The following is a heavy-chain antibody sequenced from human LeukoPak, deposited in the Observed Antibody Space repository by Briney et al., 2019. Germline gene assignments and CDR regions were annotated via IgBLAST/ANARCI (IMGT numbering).Heavy chain of an antibody. D-gene: IGHD3-10*01. CDR1: GFTFSSYW. V-gene: IGHV3-7*01. Sequence: GGSRRLSCAASGFTFSSYWMSWVRQAPGKGREWVANIKQDGGEKYYVDSVKGRFTISRDNAKNSLYLQMNSLRAEDTAVYYCAKDPSGSGSYGFFDYWGQGTLVTVSS. CDR3: AKDPSGSGSYGFFDY. CDR2: IKQDGGEK. J-gene: IGHJ4*02.